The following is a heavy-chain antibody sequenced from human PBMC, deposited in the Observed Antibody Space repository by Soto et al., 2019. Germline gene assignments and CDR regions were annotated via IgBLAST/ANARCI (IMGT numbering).Heavy chain of an antibody. CDR3: AIGIQGYLWASFDY. D-gene: IGHD3-10*01. V-gene: IGHV1-69*01. CDR2: IIPIFGTA. J-gene: IGHJ4*02. CDR1: GGTFSSYA. Sequence: QVQLVQSGAEVKKPGSSVKVSCKASGGTFSSYAISWVRQAPGQGLEWMGGIIPIFGTANYAQKFQGRVTITADESTSTAYMERSSLRSEDTAVYYFAIGIQGYLWASFDYWGQGTLVTVSS.